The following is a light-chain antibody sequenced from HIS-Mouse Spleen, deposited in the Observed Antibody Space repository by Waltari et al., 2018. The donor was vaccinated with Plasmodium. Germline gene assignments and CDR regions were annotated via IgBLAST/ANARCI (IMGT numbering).Light chain of an antibody. J-gene: IGKJ4*01. Sequence: DIVMTQSPDHLAVSLGERATINCKSSASVLYSSNNKNYLAWYQQKPGQPPKLLICWASTRESGVPDRFSGSGSGTDFTLTISSLQAEDVAVYYCQQYYSTPLTFGGGTKVEIK. CDR3: QQYYSTPLT. CDR2: WAS. CDR1: ASVLYSSNNKNY. V-gene: IGKV4-1*01.